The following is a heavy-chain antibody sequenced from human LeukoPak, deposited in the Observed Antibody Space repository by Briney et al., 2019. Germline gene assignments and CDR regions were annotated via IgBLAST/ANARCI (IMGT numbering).Heavy chain of an antibody. D-gene: IGHD6-13*01. CDR1: GASISNYY. CDR2: IYNRGNT. V-gene: IGHV4-59*01. Sequence: PSETLPLTCTVSGASISNYYWSWIRQPPGQGLEWIGYIYNRGNTNYNPSLKSQVTISLDTSKNQFSLKLSPVTAADTAVYYCARESGSYSSSYHFVFDIWGHGTMVTVSS. J-gene: IGHJ3*02. CDR3: ARESGSYSSSYHFVFDI.